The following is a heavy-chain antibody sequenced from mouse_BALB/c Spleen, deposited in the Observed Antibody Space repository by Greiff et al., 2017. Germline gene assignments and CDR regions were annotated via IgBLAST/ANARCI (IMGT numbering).Heavy chain of an antibody. Sequence: EVHLVESGGGLVKPGGSLKLSCAASGFTFSSYAMSWVRQTPEKRLEWVASISSGGSTYYPDSVKGRFTISRDNARNILYLQMSSLRSEDTAMYYCARGYGRNWFAYWGQGTLVTVSA. J-gene: IGHJ3*01. CDR2: ISSGGST. CDR1: GFTFSSYA. D-gene: IGHD1-2*01. CDR3: ARGYGRNWFAY. V-gene: IGHV5-6-5*01.